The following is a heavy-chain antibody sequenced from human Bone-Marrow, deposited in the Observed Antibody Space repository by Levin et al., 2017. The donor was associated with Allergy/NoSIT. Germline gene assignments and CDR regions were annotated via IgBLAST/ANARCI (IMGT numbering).Heavy chain of an antibody. CDR1: GFTFSNAW. CDR3: TTDPKGYCSGGSGVY. CDR2: IKSKTDGGTT. J-gene: IGHJ4*02. D-gene: IGHD2-15*01. V-gene: IGHV3-15*01. Sequence: LGESLKISCAASGFTFSNAWMSWVRQAPGKGLEWVGRIKSKTDGGTTDYAAPVKGRFTISRDDSKNTLYLQMNSLKTEDTAVYYCTTDPKGYCSGGSGVYWGQGTLVTVSS.